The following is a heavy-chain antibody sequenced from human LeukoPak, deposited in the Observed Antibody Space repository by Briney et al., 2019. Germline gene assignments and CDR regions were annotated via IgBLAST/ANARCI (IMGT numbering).Heavy chain of an antibody. Sequence: XASGYSFTIYGMSWVRQAPGQGPGWRGWISGCNGNTNYAHKFQGRVTLTTDTSASTAYMELRSLRSDDTAVYYCARSGRGTYYYFDWWGQGTLVTVSS. V-gene: IGHV1-18*01. CDR3: ARSGRGTYYYFDW. CDR1: GYSFTIYG. CDR2: ISGCNGNT. J-gene: IGHJ4*02. D-gene: IGHD1-26*01.